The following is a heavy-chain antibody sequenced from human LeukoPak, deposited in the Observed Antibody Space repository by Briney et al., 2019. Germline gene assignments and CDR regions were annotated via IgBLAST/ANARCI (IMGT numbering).Heavy chain of an antibody. Sequence: TGGSLRLSCAAPGFTFSSYAMGWVRQTPGKGLEWVSTISGSGGRTYYADSVKGRFTISRDNSKNTLYLQMNSLRAEDTAVYYCAKGMIVVVISPLDAFDIWGQGTMVTVSS. CDR1: GFTFSSYA. V-gene: IGHV3-23*01. CDR2: ISGSGGRT. D-gene: IGHD3-22*01. J-gene: IGHJ3*02. CDR3: AKGMIVVVISPLDAFDI.